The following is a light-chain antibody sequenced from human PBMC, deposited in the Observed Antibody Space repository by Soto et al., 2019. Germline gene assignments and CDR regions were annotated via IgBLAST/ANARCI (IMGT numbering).Light chain of an antibody. J-gene: IGKJ5*01. CDR3: MQSTQLPPT. V-gene: IGKV2D-29*02. Sequence: DVVMTQTPLSLSVAPGQPASISCKSSQSLLHITGETFLFWYLQKPGQSPQLLIYEVSTRVSEVPDRFSGSGSGTDFTLEISRLETDDGGIYYCMQSTQLPPTFGQGTRLGIE. CDR1: QSLLHITGETF. CDR2: EVS.